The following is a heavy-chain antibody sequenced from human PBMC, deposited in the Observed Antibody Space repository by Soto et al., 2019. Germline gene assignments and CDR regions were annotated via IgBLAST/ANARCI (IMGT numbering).Heavy chain of an antibody. CDR2: ITWNGGNT. D-gene: IGHD3-3*01. Sequence: PVGSLRLSCAASGFRFDDYNIHWVRQAPGKGLEWVSLITWNGGNTYYADSVKGRFTISRDGTTESVSLQMTSLKREDTGLYYCARETLSFGSALDAWGQGTMVTVSS. CDR1: GFRFDDYN. J-gene: IGHJ6*02. V-gene: IGHV3-43*01. CDR3: ARETLSFGSALDA.